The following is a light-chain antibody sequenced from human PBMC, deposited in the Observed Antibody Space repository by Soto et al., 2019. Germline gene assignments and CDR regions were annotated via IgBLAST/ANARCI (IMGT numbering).Light chain of an antibody. CDR3: QQHFSWPLS. CDR2: DTS. V-gene: IGKV3-11*01. J-gene: IGKJ4*01. Sequence: EIVLTQSPATLSLSPGEGATLSCRASQSVSTYLAWYQQKPGQAPRLLIHDTSNRATGIPARFSGSGFGTAFTLTISSLEPADFAVYYCQQHFSWPLSCGGGTKVEI. CDR1: QSVSTY.